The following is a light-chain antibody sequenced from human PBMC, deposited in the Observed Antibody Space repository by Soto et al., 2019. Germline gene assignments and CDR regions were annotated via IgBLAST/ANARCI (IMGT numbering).Light chain of an antibody. J-gene: IGKJ5*01. Sequence: EIVLTQSPGTLSLSPGERATLSCRASQSVSSNLAWYQQKPGQDPRLLIYDASNRATGIPARFSGSGSGTDFTLTISSLEPEDFAVYYCQQRSNWPPITFGQGTRLEI. CDR2: DAS. CDR1: QSVSSN. V-gene: IGKV3-11*01. CDR3: QQRSNWPPIT.